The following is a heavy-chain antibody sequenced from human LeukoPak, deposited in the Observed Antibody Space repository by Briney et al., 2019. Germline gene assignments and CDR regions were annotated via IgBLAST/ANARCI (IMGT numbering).Heavy chain of an antibody. J-gene: IGHJ4*02. CDR1: GFTFSDYW. Sequence: GGSLRLSCAASGFTFSDYWMAWVRQAPGKGLEWVANIKRDGSFAEYGDSLEGRFIISRDNGENSLFLQMSSLRVEDTAVYHCARDVYGGNWIGTDYWGQGTLVTVSS. V-gene: IGHV3-7*01. CDR3: ARDVYGGNWIGTDY. CDR2: IKRDGSFA. D-gene: IGHD4-23*01.